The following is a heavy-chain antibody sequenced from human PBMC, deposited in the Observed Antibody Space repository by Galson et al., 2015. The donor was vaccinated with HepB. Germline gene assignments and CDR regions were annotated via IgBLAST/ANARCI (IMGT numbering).Heavy chain of an antibody. CDR2: ISSSGTTI. V-gene: IGHV3-48*03. Sequence: SLRLSCAASGFTFSRYEMNWVRQAPGKGPEWLSYISSSGTTIYYADSVKGRFTISRDNAKNSLYLQMNSLRAEDTAVYYCARVRSIAVVPEYGMDVWGQGTTVTVSS. J-gene: IGHJ6*02. CDR3: ARVRSIAVVPEYGMDV. CDR1: GFTFSRYE. D-gene: IGHD3-10*01.